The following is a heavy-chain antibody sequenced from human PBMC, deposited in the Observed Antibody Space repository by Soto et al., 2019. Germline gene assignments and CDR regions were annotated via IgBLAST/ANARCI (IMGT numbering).Heavy chain of an antibody. J-gene: IGHJ1*01. V-gene: IGHV1-46*03. CDR3: ALPAVAGFFAEYFQH. Sequence: ASVKVSCKASGYTFTSYYMHWVRQAPGQGLGWMGIINPSGGSTSYAQKFQGRVTMTRDTSTSTVYMELSSLRSEDTAVYYCALPAVAGFFAEYFQHWGQGTLVTV. D-gene: IGHD6-19*01. CDR2: INPSGGST. CDR1: GYTFTSYY.